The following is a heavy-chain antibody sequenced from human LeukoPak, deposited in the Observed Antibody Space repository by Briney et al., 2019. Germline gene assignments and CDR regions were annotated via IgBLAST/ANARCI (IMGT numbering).Heavy chain of an antibody. CDR1: GYTFTSYG. J-gene: IGHJ4*02. CDR2: ISAYNGNT. Sequence: ASVKVSCKASGYTFTSYGISWVRQAPEQGLEWMGWISAYNGNTNYAQKLQGRVTITTDESTSTAYMELSSLRSEDTAVYYCAREEGDIDFWSGYYSYWGQGTLVTVSS. V-gene: IGHV1-18*01. D-gene: IGHD3-3*01. CDR3: AREEGDIDFWSGYYSY.